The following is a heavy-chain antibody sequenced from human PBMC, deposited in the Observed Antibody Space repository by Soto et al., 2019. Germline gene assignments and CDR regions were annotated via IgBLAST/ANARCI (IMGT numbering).Heavy chain of an antibody. CDR3: ARHIVAAAEDYYYGMDV. CDR1: GYSFTSYW. V-gene: IGHV5-10-1*01. J-gene: IGHJ6*02. CDR2: IDPSDSYT. Sequence: GESVKISFKGSGYSFTSYWISWVRQMPGKGLEWMGRIDPSDSYTNYSPSFQGHVTISADKSISTAYLQWSSLKASDTAMYYCARHIVAAAEDYYYGMDVWGQGTTVTVSS. D-gene: IGHD6-13*01.